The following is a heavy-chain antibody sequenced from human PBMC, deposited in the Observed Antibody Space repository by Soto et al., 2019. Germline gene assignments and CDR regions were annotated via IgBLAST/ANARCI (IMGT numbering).Heavy chain of an antibody. D-gene: IGHD2-2*01. CDR1: SGSVSSHSYY. Sequence: LSLTCTVSSGSVSSHSYYWSWIRQPPGKGLEWIGYIYYSGSTYYNPSLKSQVTISVDTSKNQFSLKLRSVTAADTAVYYCARTYCSSASCYGLYYFGMDVWGQGTTVTVS. V-gene: IGHV4-61*01. J-gene: IGHJ6*02. CDR2: IYYSGST. CDR3: ARTYCSSASCYGLYYFGMDV.